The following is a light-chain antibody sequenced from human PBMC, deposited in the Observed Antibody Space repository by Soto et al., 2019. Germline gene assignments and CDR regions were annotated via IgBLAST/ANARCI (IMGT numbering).Light chain of an antibody. CDR1: QSVSSN. CDR3: QQYDKWPPRT. J-gene: IGKJ1*01. CDR2: GVY. V-gene: IGKV3D-15*01. Sequence: EIVMTQSPTILSVYPGERATLSYRASQSVSSNLAWYQQKPGQPPRLLMYGVYTRAPGTPARFSGSGSGTESTLTISSLQSEDSAVYYCQQYDKWPPRTFGQGTKVEIK.